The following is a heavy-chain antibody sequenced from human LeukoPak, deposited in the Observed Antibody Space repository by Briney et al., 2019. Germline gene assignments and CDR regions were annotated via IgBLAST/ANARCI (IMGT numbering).Heavy chain of an antibody. D-gene: IGHD3-22*01. Sequence: GGSLRLSCAASGFTVGSNYMSWVRQAPGKGLEGVSIIYRGGSTNYADSVKGRFTISRDTSKNTLYLQMNSLRAEDTAVYYCARLSANSSAYFFDYWGQGTLVTVSS. J-gene: IGHJ4*02. CDR3: ARLSANSSAYFFDY. CDR2: IYRGGST. CDR1: GFTVGSNY. V-gene: IGHV3-66*04.